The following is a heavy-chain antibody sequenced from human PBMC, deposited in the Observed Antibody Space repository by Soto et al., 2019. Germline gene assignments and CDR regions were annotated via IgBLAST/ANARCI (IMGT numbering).Heavy chain of an antibody. CDR1: GFTFGSYA. CDR2: ISGSGGST. D-gene: IGHD3-22*01. J-gene: IGHJ3*02. Sequence: GGSLRLSCAASGFTFGSYAMSCVRQAPGKGLEWVSAISGSGGSTYYADSVKGRFTISRDNSKNTLYLQMNSLRAEDTAVYYCAKPVPNYYDSSGYSYAFDIWGQGTMVTVSS. V-gene: IGHV3-23*01. CDR3: AKPVPNYYDSSGYSYAFDI.